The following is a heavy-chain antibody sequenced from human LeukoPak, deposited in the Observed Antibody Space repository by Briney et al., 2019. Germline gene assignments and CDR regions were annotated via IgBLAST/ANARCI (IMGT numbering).Heavy chain of an antibody. CDR1: GYTFTNYA. D-gene: IGHD4-17*01. V-gene: IGHV1-3*01. J-gene: IGHJ4*02. CDR2: INADNGDT. Sequence: ASVKVSCKASGYTFTNYAIHWVRQAPGQRLEWMGWINADNGDTKYSQNFQGRVTMTTDTSTSTAYMELRSLRSDDTAVYFCARELRLQVTTGNGNFDYWGPGALVTVSS. CDR3: ARELRLQVTTGNGNFDY.